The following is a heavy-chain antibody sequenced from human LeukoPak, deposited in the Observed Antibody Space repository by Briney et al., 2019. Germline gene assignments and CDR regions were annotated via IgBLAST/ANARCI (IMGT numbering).Heavy chain of an antibody. Sequence: PSETLSLTCAVYGGSFSGYYWSWIRQPPGKGLEWIGEINHSGSTNYNPSLKSRVTTSVDTSKNQFSLKLSSVTAADTAVYYCARGPQYDILTGYYLDYWGQGTLVTVSS. J-gene: IGHJ4*02. CDR2: INHSGST. CDR1: GGSFSGYY. V-gene: IGHV4-34*01. CDR3: ARGPQYDILTGYYLDY. D-gene: IGHD3-9*01.